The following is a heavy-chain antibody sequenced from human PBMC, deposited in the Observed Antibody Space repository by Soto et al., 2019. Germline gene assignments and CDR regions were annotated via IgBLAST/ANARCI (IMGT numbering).Heavy chain of an antibody. Sequence: GGSLRLSCAASEFTFTTYSIHWVRQAPGKGLEWVALTSNDGRRKYNADSVKGRFTISRDASKNTLYLQMNSLRSDDTAVYYCARDQCFASTRRCYYFYFWGQGTLFPVYS. CDR1: EFTFTTYS. J-gene: IGHJ4*02. V-gene: IGHV3-30*04. D-gene: IGHD2-8*01. CDR3: ARDQCFASTRRCYYFYF. CDR2: TSNDGRRK.